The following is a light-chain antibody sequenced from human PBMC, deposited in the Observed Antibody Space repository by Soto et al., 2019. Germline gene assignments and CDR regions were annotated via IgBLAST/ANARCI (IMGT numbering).Light chain of an antibody. V-gene: IGKV1-39*01. CDR1: QSISSY. Sequence: DIQMTQSPSSLSASVGDRVTITCRASQSISSYLNGYQQKPGKAPKLLIYAASSLQSGVPSRFSGSGSGTDFTLTISSLQPEDFATYYCQQSSSTPWTFGQGTKVEIK. CDR3: QQSSSTPWT. J-gene: IGKJ1*01. CDR2: AAS.